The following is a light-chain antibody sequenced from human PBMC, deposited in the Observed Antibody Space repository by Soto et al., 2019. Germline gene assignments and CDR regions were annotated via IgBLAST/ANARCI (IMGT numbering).Light chain of an antibody. J-gene: IGLJ1*01. CDR2: QDT. V-gene: IGLV3-1*01. CDR1: KLGDKY. Sequence: SYELTQPPSVSVSPGQTASITCSGAKLGDKYACWYQQKPGQSPVLVIYQDTKRPSGIPERFSGSNSGNTATLTISGTQAMDEADYYCQAWDSSTARGVFGTGTKLTVL. CDR3: QAWDSSTARGV.